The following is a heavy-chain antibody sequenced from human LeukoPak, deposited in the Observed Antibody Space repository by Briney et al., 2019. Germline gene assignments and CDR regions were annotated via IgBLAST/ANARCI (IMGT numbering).Heavy chain of an antibody. CDR3: AKVRYDSSGYSDY. CDR2: ISGSGGST. Sequence: GGSLRLSCAASGFTFSSYAMSGGRAAPGKGREWVSAISGSGGSTYYAGSVKGRFTSSRDNTTNTLYLQMHSLRAEDTAVCYCAKVRYDSSGYSDYWGQGTLVTVSS. CDR1: GFTFSSYA. D-gene: IGHD3-22*01. V-gene: IGHV3-23*01. J-gene: IGHJ4*02.